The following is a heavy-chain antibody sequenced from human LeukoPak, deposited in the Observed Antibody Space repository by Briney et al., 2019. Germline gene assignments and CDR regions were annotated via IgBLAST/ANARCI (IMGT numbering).Heavy chain of an antibody. CDR3: ARVVVVVPAAISRYYMDV. Sequence: GGSLRLSCAASGFTFSDYYISWIRQAPGKGLEWVSYISSSGSTIYYADSVKGRFTISRDNAKNSLYLQMNSLRAEDTAVYYCARVVVVVPAAISRYYMDVWGKGTTVTISS. J-gene: IGHJ6*03. V-gene: IGHV3-11*01. D-gene: IGHD2-2*01. CDR2: ISSSGSTI. CDR1: GFTFSDYY.